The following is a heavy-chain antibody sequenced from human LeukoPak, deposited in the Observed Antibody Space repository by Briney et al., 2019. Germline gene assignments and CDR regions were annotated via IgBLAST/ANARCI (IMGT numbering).Heavy chain of an antibody. CDR3: AREHSSSWYGDY. CDR2: INTDGSST. J-gene: IGHJ4*02. V-gene: IGHV3-74*01. Sequence: GGSLRLSCAASGFTFSSYWMHWVPQAPGKGLVWVSRINTDGSSTSYADSVKGRFTISRDNAKNTLYLQMNSLRAEDTAVYYCAREHSSSWYGDYWGQGTLVTVSS. D-gene: IGHD6-13*01. CDR1: GFTFSSYW.